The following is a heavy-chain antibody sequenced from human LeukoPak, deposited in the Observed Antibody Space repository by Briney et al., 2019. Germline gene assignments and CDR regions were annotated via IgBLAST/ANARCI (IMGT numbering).Heavy chain of an antibody. J-gene: IGHJ5*02. CDR2: IYYSGST. CDR3: ARVPSVDYYDKRNWFDP. CDR1: GGSISSSSYY. D-gene: IGHD3-22*01. V-gene: IGHV4-39*07. Sequence: SETLSLTCTVSGGSISSSSYYWGWIRQPPGKGLEWIGSIYYSGSTYYNPSLKSRVTISVDTSKNQFSLKLSSVTAADTAVYYCARVPSVDYYDKRNWFDPWGQGTLVTVSS.